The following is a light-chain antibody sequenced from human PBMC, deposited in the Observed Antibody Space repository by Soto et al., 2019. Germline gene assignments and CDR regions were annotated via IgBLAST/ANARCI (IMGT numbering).Light chain of an antibody. Sequence: QSALTQPASVSGTPGQSITISCTGTSGDVRKYTFVSWYAQHPGKAPKLIIFEVSKRPSGVSNRFSGSKSGNTASLTISGLQAEDEADYFCCLYGGSNNYLVFGGGTKVTVL. CDR2: EVS. V-gene: IGLV2-23*02. CDR3: CLYGGSNNYLV. CDR1: SGDVRKYTF. J-gene: IGLJ2*01.